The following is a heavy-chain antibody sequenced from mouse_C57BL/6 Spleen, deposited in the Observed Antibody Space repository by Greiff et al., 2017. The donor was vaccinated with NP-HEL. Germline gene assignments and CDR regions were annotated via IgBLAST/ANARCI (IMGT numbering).Heavy chain of an antibody. CDR2: INPSSGYT. D-gene: IGHD3-2*02. V-gene: IGHV1-4*01. CDR1: GYTFTSYT. Sequence: QVQLQQSGAELARPGASVKMSCKASGYTFTSYTMHWVKQRPGQGLEWIGYINPSSGYTKYNQKFKDKATLTADKSSSTAYMQLSSLTSEDSAVYYCAMGQLTYFDYWGQGTTLTVSS. J-gene: IGHJ2*01. CDR3: AMGQLTYFDY.